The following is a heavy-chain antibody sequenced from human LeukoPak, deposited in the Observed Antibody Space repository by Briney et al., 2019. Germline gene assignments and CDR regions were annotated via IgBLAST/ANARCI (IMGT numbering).Heavy chain of an antibody. CDR3: ARVPLRYFDWSQVYYGMDV. Sequence: SDSLSLTCAVYGDSFSGYYPSWIRQPPGKGLEWMGELKHSGSTNYNPSLKSRVTISVDTSKNQFSLKLSSVTAADTAVYYCARVPLRYFDWSQVYYGMDVWGQGTTVTVSS. D-gene: IGHD3-9*01. CDR2: LKHSGST. CDR1: GDSFSGYY. V-gene: IGHV4-34*01. J-gene: IGHJ6*02.